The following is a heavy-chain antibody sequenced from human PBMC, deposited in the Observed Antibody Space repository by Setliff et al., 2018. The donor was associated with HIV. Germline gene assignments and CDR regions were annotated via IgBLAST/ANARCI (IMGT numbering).Heavy chain of an antibody. V-gene: IGHV1-18*01. J-gene: IGHJ6*02. Sequence: ASVKVSCKASGYTFTSYAMHWVRQAPGQGLEWMGWISAYNGNTNYAQKLQGRVTMTTDTSTSTAYMELRSLRFDDTAVYYCARDVEHMMDVWGQGTTVTVSS. CDR3: ARDVEHMMDV. CDR2: ISAYNGNT. CDR1: GYTFTSYA.